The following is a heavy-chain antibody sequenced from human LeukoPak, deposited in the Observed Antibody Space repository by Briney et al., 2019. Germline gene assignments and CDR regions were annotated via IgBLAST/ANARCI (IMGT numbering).Heavy chain of an antibody. Sequence: PSETLSLTCTVSGGSISSYYWSWIRQPPGKGLEWIGYIYYSGSTNYNPSLKSRVTISVDTSKNQFSLKLSSVTAADTAVYYCARDQGLHGSGSYFSSGNWFDPWGQGTLVTVSS. J-gene: IGHJ5*02. D-gene: IGHD3-10*01. CDR3: ARDQGLHGSGSYFSSGNWFDP. CDR1: GGSISSYY. CDR2: IYYSGST. V-gene: IGHV4-59*01.